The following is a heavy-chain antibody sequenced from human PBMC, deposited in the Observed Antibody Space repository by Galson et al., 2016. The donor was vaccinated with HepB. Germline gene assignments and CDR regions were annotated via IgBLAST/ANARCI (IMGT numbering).Heavy chain of an antibody. Sequence: SLRLSCAASTFTFSDYYMSWIRQAPGRGLEWISYIAGSGRPIYYADSVKGRFTISRDNAQNSLYLQMNSLRAEDTAVYYWAGGGGFSVGAYFDSWGQGTLVTVSS. J-gene: IGHJ4*02. V-gene: IGHV3-11*01. D-gene: IGHD3-16*01. CDR2: IAGSGRPI. CDR3: AGGGGFSVGAYFDS. CDR1: TFTFSDYY.